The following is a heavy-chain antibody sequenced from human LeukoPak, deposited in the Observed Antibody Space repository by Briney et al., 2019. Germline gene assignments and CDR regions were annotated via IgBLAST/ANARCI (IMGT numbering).Heavy chain of an antibody. V-gene: IGHV4-4*07. CDR2: IYTSGST. CDR1: GGSISSYY. Sequence: ASETLSLTCTVSGGSISSYYWSWIRQPAGKGLEWIGRIYTSGSTNYNPSLKSRVTMSVDTSKNQFSLKLSSVTAADTAVCYCARDASSGRRPDYWGQGTLVTVSS. J-gene: IGHJ4*02. D-gene: IGHD6-19*01. CDR3: ARDASSGRRPDY.